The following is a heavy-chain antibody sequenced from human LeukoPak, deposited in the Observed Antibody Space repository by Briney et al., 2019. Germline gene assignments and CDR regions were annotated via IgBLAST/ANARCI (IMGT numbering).Heavy chain of an antibody. CDR3: TTGGNGWGDSGYFKT. D-gene: IGHD5-12*01. CDR2: IKSKAYGGTT. V-gene: IGHV3-49*03. J-gene: IGHJ4*02. CDR1: GFTFGDYS. Sequence: GGSLRLSCSGSGFTFGDYSMSWFRQAPGRGLEWVGFIKSKAYGGTTEYAASVKGRFTISRDDSKNTLYLQMNSLKTDDTAVYYCTTGGNGWGDSGYFKTWGQGTLVTVSS.